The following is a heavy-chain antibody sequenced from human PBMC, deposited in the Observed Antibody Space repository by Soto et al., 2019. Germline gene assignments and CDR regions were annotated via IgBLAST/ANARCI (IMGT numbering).Heavy chain of an antibody. CDR2: ISSSSSYI. CDR3: ASGPV. CDR1: GFTFSTYC. V-gene: IGHV3-21*01. J-gene: IGHJ4*02. Sequence: PGGPLSPSCAPPGFTFSTYCMNWVRQAPGKGLEWVSSISSSSSYIYYADSVKGRFTISRDNAKNSLYLQMNSLRAEDTAVYYCASGPVWGQGTLVTVSS.